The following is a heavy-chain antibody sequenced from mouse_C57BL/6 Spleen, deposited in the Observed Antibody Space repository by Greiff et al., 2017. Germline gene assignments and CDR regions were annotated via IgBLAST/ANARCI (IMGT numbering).Heavy chain of an antibody. V-gene: IGHV1-22*01. CDR1: GYTFTDYN. CDR2: INPNNGGT. Sequence: EVQVVESGPELVKPGASVKMSCKASGYTFTDYNMHWVKQSHGKSLEWIGYINPNNGGTSYNQKFKGKATLTVNKSSSTAYMELRSLTSEDSAVYYCARRYYCSRRYFDYWGQGTTLTVSS. CDR3: ARRYYCSRRYFDY. D-gene: IGHD1-1*01. J-gene: IGHJ2*01.